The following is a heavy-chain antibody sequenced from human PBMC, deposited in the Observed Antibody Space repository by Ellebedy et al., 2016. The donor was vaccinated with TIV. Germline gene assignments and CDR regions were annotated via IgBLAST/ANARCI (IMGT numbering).Heavy chain of an antibody. CDR1: GFTFDDYA. D-gene: IGHD3-3*01. CDR3: AKAATIFGVVITNGMDV. Sequence: SLKISCAASGFTFDDYAMHWVRQAPGKGLEWVSGISWNSGSIGYADSVKGRFTISRDNAKNSLYLQMNSLRAEDTALYYCAKAATIFGVVITNGMDVWGQGTTVTVSS. CDR2: ISWNSGSI. V-gene: IGHV3-9*01. J-gene: IGHJ6*02.